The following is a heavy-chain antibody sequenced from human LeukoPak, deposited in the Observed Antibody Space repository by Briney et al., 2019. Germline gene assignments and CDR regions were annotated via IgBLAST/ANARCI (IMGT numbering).Heavy chain of an antibody. D-gene: IGHD3-9*01. J-gene: IGHJ4*02. V-gene: IGHV3-30*02. CDR2: VHDDGDTK. CDR3: ATGTGYYYDR. Sequence: GGSLRLSCAASGFTFSSYYMHWVRQAPGKCLEWVAVVHDDGDTKYFGDSVKGRFTISRDNSKNTLYLQMNSLRAEDTAVYYCATGTGYYYDRWGQGTLVTVAS. CDR1: GFTFSSYY.